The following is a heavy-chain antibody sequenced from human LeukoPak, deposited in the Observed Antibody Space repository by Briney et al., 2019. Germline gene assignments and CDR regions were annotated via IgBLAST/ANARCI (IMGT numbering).Heavy chain of an antibody. V-gene: IGHV3-30-3*01. CDR3: ATQVEMATLEA. D-gene: IGHD5-24*01. CDR1: GFTFSSYA. CDR2: ISYGGSNK. J-gene: IGHJ5*02. Sequence: PGRSLRLSCAASGFTFSSYAMHWVRQAPGKGLEWVAVISYGGSNKYYADSVKGRFTISRDNSKNTLYLQMNSLRAEDTAVYYCATQVEMATLEAWGQGTLVTVSS.